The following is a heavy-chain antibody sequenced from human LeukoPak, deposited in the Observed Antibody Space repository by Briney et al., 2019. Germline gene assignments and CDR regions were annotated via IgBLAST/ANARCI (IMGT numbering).Heavy chain of an antibody. D-gene: IGHD3-16*01. CDR1: GDGIHNFY. CDR3: ARGVGLKYYFAS. Sequence: PSETLSLTCTVSGDGIHNFYCNWIRQPAGKGLEWIGRTYSTGSTNYNPSLRSRVTMSVDTSKNQFSLKLSSVAAADTAIYYCARGVGLKYYFASWGQGTLVTVSS. V-gene: IGHV4-4*07. CDR2: TYSTGST. J-gene: IGHJ4*02.